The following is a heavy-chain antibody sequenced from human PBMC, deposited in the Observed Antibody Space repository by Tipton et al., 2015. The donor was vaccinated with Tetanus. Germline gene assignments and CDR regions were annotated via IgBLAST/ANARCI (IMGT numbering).Heavy chain of an antibody. Sequence: SLRLSCAASGFTFSRYAMNWVRQAPGEGLEWVSSISGGDNTRYYADSVKGRFSISRDNSKNTLYLQMNSLGVDDTAVYCAKFLAELNWDDAFDVWGHGTKVTVSS. V-gene: IGHV3-23*01. CDR1: GFTFSRYA. CDR3: AKFLAELNWDDAFDV. CDR2: ISGGDNTR. J-gene: IGHJ3*01. D-gene: IGHD7-27*01.